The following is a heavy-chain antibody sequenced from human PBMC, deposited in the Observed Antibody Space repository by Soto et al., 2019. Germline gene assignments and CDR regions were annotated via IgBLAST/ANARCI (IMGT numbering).Heavy chain of an antibody. D-gene: IGHD3-10*01. Sequence: DVQLVQSGAEVKKPGESLRISCKGSGYDFSAYWINWVRQMPGKGLEWMGTIYPGDSDVRYSPSFQGQVTISVDKSISIAFLQRSSLKAAHTAISYCARTDYGSGTFDSWGQGTLVTVSS. CDR3: ARTDYGSGTFDS. CDR1: GYDFSAYW. J-gene: IGHJ4*02. V-gene: IGHV5-51*03. CDR2: IYPGDSDV.